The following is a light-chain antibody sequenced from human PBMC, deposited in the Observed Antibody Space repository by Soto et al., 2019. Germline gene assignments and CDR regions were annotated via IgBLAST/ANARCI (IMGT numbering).Light chain of an antibody. CDR3: SSYTSSRSYV. V-gene: IGLV2-14*01. CDR1: SSDIGGYNY. CDR2: DVS. Sequence: QSALTLPASVSGSPGQSITISCTGTSSDIGGYNYVSWYQQHPGKAPKLMIYDVSNRPSGVSNRFSGSKSGNTTSLTISGLQAEDEADYYCSSYTSSRSYVFGTGTKVTVL. J-gene: IGLJ1*01.